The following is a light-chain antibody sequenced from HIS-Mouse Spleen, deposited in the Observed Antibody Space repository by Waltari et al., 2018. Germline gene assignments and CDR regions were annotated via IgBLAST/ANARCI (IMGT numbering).Light chain of an antibody. CDR2: LGS. J-gene: IGKJ1*01. Sequence: DIVMTQSPLSLPVTPGEPASISCRSSQSLLHSNGYNYLDWYLQKPGQSPQLLIYLGSNRASGVPDRVSGSGSGTDFTLKISRVEAEDVGVYYCMQALQTPTFGQGTKVEIK. CDR3: MQALQTPT. CDR1: QSLLHSNGYNY. V-gene: IGKV2-28*01.